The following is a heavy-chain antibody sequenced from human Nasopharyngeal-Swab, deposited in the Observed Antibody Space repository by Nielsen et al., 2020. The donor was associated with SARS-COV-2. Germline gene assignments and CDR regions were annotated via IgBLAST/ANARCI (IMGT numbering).Heavy chain of an antibody. J-gene: IGHJ4*02. Sequence: GGSLRLSYAASGFIFSRYVINWVRQAPGKGLEWVSTISASGASTYYADSVKGRFTISRDNSKNTVYLQMNSLRAEDTAVYYCVKDLEVDTYSDTSGYLDYWGQGTPVIVSS. D-gene: IGHD3-22*01. CDR1: GFIFSRYV. CDR3: VKDLEVDTYSDTSGYLDY. CDR2: ISASGAST. V-gene: IGHV3-23*01.